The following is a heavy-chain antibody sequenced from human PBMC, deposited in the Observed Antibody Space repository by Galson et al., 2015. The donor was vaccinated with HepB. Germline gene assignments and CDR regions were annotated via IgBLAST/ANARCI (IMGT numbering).Heavy chain of an antibody. D-gene: IGHD6-19*01. J-gene: IGHJ4*02. CDR3: ARDIGQWLVPYYFDY. CDR1: GFTFSSYE. Sequence: SLRLSCAASGFTFSSYEMNWVRQAPGKGLEWVSYISSSGSTIYYADSVKGRFTISRDNAKNSLYLQMNSLRAEDTAVYYCARDIGQWLVPYYFDYWGQGTLVTVSS. V-gene: IGHV3-48*03. CDR2: ISSSGSTI.